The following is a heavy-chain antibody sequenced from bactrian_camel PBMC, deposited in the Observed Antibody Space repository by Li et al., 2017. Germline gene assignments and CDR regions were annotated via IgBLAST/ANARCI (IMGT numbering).Heavy chain of an antibody. CDR2: IRVIDGYA. V-gene: IGHV3S58*01. CDR3: AAGPGHGGYTPDCHSALGYNS. D-gene: IGHD6*01. CDR1: RQSYC. Sequence: QVQLVESGGGSVQAGGSLRLSCEASRQSYCMAWFRQVPGKEREVIATIRVIDGYAIYVDSVRGRFTNSRDNAGNTLYLQMDSLQPEDTGMYYCAAGPGHGGYTPDCHSALGYNSWGQGTQVTVS. J-gene: IGHJ4*01.